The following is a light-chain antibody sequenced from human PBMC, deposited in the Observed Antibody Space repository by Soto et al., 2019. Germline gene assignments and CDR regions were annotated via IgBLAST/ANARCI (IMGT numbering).Light chain of an antibody. CDR3: NSYAGSNNWV. J-gene: IGLJ3*02. V-gene: IGLV2-8*01. CDR1: SSDVGGYNY. Sequence: QSALTQPPSASGSPGQSVTISCTGTSSDVGGYNYVSWYQQHPGKAPKLMIYEVSKRPSGVPDRFSGSKSGNTASLTVSGRQAEDEADYYRNSYAGSNNWVFGGGTKLTVL. CDR2: EVS.